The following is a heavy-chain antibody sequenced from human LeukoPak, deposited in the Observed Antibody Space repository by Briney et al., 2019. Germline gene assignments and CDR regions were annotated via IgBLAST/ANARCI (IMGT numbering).Heavy chain of an antibody. V-gene: IGHV5-51*01. J-gene: IGHJ1*01. CDR2: IYPSDSDT. CDR1: GYSFTSYW. D-gene: IGHD4/OR15-4a*01. Sequence: GESLKISCKGSGYSFTSYWIGWVRQMPGKGLEWMGIIYPSDSDTRYNPSFQGHVTISVDKSISTAYLQWSSLEASDTAIYYCTTQGGCQLPPPNFQHWGQGTLVSVSS. CDR3: TTQGGCQLPPPNFQH.